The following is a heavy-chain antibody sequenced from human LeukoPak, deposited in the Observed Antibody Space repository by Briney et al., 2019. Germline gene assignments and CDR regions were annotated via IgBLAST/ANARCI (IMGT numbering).Heavy chain of an antibody. J-gene: IGHJ4*02. V-gene: IGHV1-2*06. Sequence: ASVKVSCKASGYTFTGYYMHWVRQAPGQGLEWMGRINPNSGGTNYAQKFQGRVTMTRDTSIGTAYMELSRLRSDDAAVYYCAIIVTPGRFDYWGQGTLVTVSS. CDR3: AIIVTPGRFDY. D-gene: IGHD2-15*01. CDR2: INPNSGGT. CDR1: GYTFTGYY.